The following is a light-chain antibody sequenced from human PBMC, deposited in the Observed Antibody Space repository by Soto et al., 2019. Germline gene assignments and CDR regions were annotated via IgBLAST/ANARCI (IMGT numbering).Light chain of an antibody. J-gene: IGKJ4*01. Sequence: EIVMTQSPATLSVSPGERATLSCRASQSVSRNVAWYQHKHGQAPRLVIFAASTRATGIPARFSGSGSGTEFTLSISSLQSEDFAVYYCQQYNNWPPVTFGGGTRLEIK. CDR3: QQYNNWPPVT. CDR1: QSVSRN. CDR2: AAS. V-gene: IGKV3-15*01.